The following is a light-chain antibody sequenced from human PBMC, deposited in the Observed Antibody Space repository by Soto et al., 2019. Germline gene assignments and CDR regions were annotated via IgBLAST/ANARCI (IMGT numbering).Light chain of an antibody. CDR3: SSYTITHIPVI. CDR1: SSDVGGYNY. V-gene: IGLV2-14*01. CDR2: EVS. Sequence: QSVLTQPASVSGSPGQSITISCTGTSSDVGGYNYVSWYQQHPGKAPRLMVYEVSNRPSGVSPRFSGSKSGNTASLTISGLQAEDEAEYYCSSYTITHIPVIFGGGTQLTVL. J-gene: IGLJ7*01.